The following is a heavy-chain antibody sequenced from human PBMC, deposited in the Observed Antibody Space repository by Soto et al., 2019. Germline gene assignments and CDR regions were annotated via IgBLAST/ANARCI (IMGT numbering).Heavy chain of an antibody. CDR3: VRMGYCSNGVCHYYFDY. D-gene: IGHD2-8*01. CDR1: GGSISSGGYY. J-gene: IGHJ4*02. V-gene: IGHV4-31*03. CDR2: IYYSGST. Sequence: SETLSLTCTVSGGSISSGGYYWSWIRQHPGKGLEWFGYIYYSGSTYYNPSLKSRVTISIDPSKNQFSLKLTSVTAADTAMYYCVRMGYCSNGVCHYYFDYWGQGTLVTVSS.